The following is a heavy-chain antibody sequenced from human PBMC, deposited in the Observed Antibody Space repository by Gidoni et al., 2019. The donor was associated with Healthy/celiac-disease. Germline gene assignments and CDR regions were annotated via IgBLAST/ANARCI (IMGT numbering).Heavy chain of an antibody. CDR1: GFTFSTYG. CDR2: IWDDGSNK. D-gene: IGHD6-13*01. J-gene: IGHJ3*02. Sequence: QVQLVESGGGVVQPGGSLRLSCAASGFTFSTYGMHWVRQAPGKGLEWVAVIWDDGSNKYYADSVKGRFTISRDNSKNTLYLQMNSLRAEDTAVYYCARDLRPAWYGRGAFDIWGQGTMVTVSS. CDR3: ARDLRPAWYGRGAFDI. V-gene: IGHV3-33*01.